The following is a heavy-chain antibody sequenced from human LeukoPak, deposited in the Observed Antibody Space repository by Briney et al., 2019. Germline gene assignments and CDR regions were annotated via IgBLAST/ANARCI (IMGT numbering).Heavy chain of an antibody. J-gene: IGHJ4*02. CDR2: IYTSGTT. Sequence: PSETLSLTCAVYGGSFRGYYWSWIRQPAGKTLEWIGRIYTSGTTNYNPSLKSRVTMSVDTSKNQFSLKLSSVTAADTAVYYCARGTSGSQGFDYWGQGALVTVSS. CDR3: ARGTSGSQGFDY. CDR1: GGSFRGYY. D-gene: IGHD1-26*01. V-gene: IGHV4-59*10.